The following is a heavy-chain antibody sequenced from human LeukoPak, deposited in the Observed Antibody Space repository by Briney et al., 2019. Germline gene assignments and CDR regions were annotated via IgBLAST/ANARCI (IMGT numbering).Heavy chain of an antibody. CDR1: EFIFSSSG. CDR2: ISSSSSTI. D-gene: IGHD3-22*01. J-gene: IGHJ1*01. Sequence: PGGSLRLSCAASEFIFSSSGLNWVRQAPGKGLEWVSYISSSSSTIYHADSVKGRFTISRDNARNSLYLQMNSLRAEDTAVYYCANYSSLNRREFQYWGQGTLLTVSS. V-gene: IGHV3-48*04. CDR3: ANYSSLNRREFQY.